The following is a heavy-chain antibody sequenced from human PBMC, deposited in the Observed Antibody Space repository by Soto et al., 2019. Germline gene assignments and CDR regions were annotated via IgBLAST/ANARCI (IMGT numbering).Heavy chain of an antibody. J-gene: IGHJ5*02. V-gene: IGHV4-34*01. CDR2: INHSGST. CDR3: ARSGIAARWWFDP. D-gene: IGHD6-6*01. Sequence: SETLSLTCAVYGGSFSGYYWSWIRQPPGKGLEWIGEINHSGSTNYNPSLKSRVTISVDTSKNQFSLKLSSVTAADTAVYYCARSGIAARWWFDPWGQGTLVTVSS. CDR1: GGSFSGYY.